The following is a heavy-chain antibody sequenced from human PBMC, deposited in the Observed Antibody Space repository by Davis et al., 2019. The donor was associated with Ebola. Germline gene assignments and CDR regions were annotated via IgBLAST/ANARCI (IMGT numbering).Heavy chain of an antibody. Sequence: GGSLRLSCAASGFTFDDYGMSWVRQAPGRGLEWVSGINWNGGSTGYADSVKGRFTISRDDAKKSLYLQMDSLRAEDTAVYYCAQQLGDYGGNALRYWGQGTLVTVSS. CDR3: AQQLGDYGGNALRY. CDR2: INWNGGST. CDR1: GFTFDDYG. V-gene: IGHV3-20*04. J-gene: IGHJ4*02. D-gene: IGHD4-23*01.